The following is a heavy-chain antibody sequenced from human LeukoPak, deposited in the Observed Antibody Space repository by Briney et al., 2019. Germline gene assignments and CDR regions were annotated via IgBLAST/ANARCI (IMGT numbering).Heavy chain of an antibody. CDR2: IFYSGST. D-gene: IGHD2-21*01. CDR3: ARQIAVVEPTDPNWFDS. CDR1: GGSITRSSFY. V-gene: IGHV4-39*07. Sequence: SETLSLTCSVSGGSITRSSFYWGWVRPPPGKGREGVGGIFYSGSTYYTPSLKSRVTMSLDTSKTQFSLRLTSVTAADTAVYYCARQIAVVEPTDPNWFDSWGQGTLVTVSS. J-gene: IGHJ5*01.